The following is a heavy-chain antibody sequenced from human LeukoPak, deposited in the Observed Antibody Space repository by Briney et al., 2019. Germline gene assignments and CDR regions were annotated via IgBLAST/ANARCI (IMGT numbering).Heavy chain of an antibody. CDR1: GFTLSTNA. Sequence: PGGSLRLSCLTSGFTLSTNAMSWVRQAPGKGLEWISGISGSGASTYYADSVKGRSTISRDNSKNTLYLQMNSLRAEDTAVYYCARSVPAARYWWLGPDYWGQGTLVTVSS. CDR2: ISGSGAST. V-gene: IGHV3-23*01. J-gene: IGHJ4*02. D-gene: IGHD2-2*01. CDR3: ARSVPAARYWWLGPDY.